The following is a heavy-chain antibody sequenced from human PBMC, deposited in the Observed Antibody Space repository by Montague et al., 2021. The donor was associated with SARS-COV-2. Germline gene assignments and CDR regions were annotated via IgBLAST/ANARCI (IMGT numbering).Heavy chain of an antibody. CDR2: ISHSGST. D-gene: IGHD3-10*01. J-gene: IGHJ6*02. CDR3: ARVRYYGSGTSLGMDV. CDR1: GGSFSGYY. V-gene: IGHV4-34*01. Sequence: SETLSLTCAVCGGSFSGYYWSWIRQPPGKGLEWIGEISHSGSTNYNPSLKSRVTISVDTSKNQFSLKLSSVTAADTAVYYCARVRYYGSGTSLGMDVWGQGTTVTVSS.